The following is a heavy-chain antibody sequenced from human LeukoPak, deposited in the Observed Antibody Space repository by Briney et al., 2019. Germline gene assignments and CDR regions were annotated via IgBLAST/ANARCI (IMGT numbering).Heavy chain of an antibody. J-gene: IGHJ3*02. Sequence: PSETLSLTCTVSGGSISNYYWGWIRQPPGKGLEYIGYIYYTGSTNYNPSLKSRVTISVDTSKNQFSLKVTSVTAADTAVYYCARLLWNGRGAFDILGRGTLVTVSS. V-gene: IGHV4-59*08. CDR1: GGSISNYY. CDR3: ARLLWNGRGAFDI. D-gene: IGHD1-1*01. CDR2: IYYTGST.